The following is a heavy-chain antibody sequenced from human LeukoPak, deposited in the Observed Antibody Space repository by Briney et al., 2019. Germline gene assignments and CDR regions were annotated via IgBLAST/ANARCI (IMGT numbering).Heavy chain of an antibody. CDR3: ARPYYYDSSGNPGDY. CDR2: IYSGGST. J-gene: IGHJ4*02. Sequence: GGSLRLSCAASGFTVSSDYMSWVRQAPGKGLEWVSVIYSGGSTYYADSVKGRFTISRDNSKNTLYLQMNSLRAEDTAVYYCARPYYYDSSGNPGDYWGQGTLVTVSS. V-gene: IGHV3-66*02. CDR1: GFTVSSDY. D-gene: IGHD3-22*01.